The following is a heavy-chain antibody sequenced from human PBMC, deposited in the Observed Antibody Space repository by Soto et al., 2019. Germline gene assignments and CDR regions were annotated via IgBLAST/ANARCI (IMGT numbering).Heavy chain of an antibody. CDR2: SYHSGGP. V-gene: IGHV4-30-2*01. D-gene: IGHD3-3*01. Sequence: NPSETLSLTCAVSGVFISSGGYSWSWIRQPPGKGLEWIGYSYHSGGPYYNPSLKSRVTISVDKSKNQFSLKLSSVTAADTAVYYCARGGQYRSGAFDLWGPGTTVTVSS. CDR1: GVFISSGGYS. CDR3: ARGGQYRSGAFDL. J-gene: IGHJ3*01.